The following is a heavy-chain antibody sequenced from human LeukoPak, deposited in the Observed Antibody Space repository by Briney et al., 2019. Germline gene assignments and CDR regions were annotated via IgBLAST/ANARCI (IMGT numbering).Heavy chain of an antibody. CDR1: GGSISSGGYY. CDR3: AREVVAGIDY. V-gene: IGHV4-31*03. D-gene: IGHD2-15*01. CDR2: IYYSGST. Sequence: SETLSLTCTVSGGSISSGGYYWSWSRQHPGKGLEWIGYIYYSGSTYYNPSLKSRVTISVDTSKTQFSLKLSSVTAADTAVYYCAREVVAGIDYWGQGTLVTVSS. J-gene: IGHJ4*02.